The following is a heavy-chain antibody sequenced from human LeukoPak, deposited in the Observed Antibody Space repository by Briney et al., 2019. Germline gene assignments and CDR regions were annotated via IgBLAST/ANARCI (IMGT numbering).Heavy chain of an antibody. CDR1: GGSNSSYY. Sequence: SETLSLTCTVSGGSNSSYYWSWIRQHAGKGLEWIGRIYTSGSTNYNPSLKSRVTMSVDTSKNQFSLKLSSVTAADTAVYYCASCPAGGGVAVANWGQGTLFTVSP. D-gene: IGHD6-19*01. J-gene: IGHJ4*02. CDR2: IYTSGST. CDR3: ASCPAGGGVAVAN. V-gene: IGHV4-4*07.